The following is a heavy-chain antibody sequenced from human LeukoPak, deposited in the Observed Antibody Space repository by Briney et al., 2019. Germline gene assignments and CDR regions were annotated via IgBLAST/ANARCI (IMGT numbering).Heavy chain of an antibody. V-gene: IGHV1-69*13. CDR3: ARGYCSSTSCYYFDY. J-gene: IGHJ4*02. CDR2: IIPIFGTA. CDR1: GYTFTNYG. D-gene: IGHD2-2*01. Sequence: ASVKVSCKASGYTFTNYGFSWVRQAPGQGLEWMGGIIPIFGTANYAQKFQGRVTITADESTSTAYMELSSLRSEDTAVYYCARGYCSSTSCYYFDYWGQGTLVTVSS.